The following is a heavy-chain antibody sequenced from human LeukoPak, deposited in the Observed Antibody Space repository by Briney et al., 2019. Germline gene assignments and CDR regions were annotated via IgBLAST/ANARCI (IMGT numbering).Heavy chain of an antibody. CDR3: ARHKGREMATTPFDY. CDR1: GGSISSYY. V-gene: IGHV4-59*08. Sequence: SETLSLTCTVSGGSISSYYWSWIRQPPGKGLEWIGYIYYSGSTNYNPSLKSRVTISVDTSKNQFSLKLSSVTAADTAVFYCARHKGREMATTPFDYWGQGTLVTVSS. D-gene: IGHD5-24*01. J-gene: IGHJ4*02. CDR2: IYYSGST.